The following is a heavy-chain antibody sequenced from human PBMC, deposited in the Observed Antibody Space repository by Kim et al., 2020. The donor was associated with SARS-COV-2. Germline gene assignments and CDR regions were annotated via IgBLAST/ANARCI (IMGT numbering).Heavy chain of an antibody. Sequence: GGSLRLSCAASGFTVSSNYMSWVRQAPGKGLEWVSVIYSGGSTYYADSVKGRFTISRHNSKNTLYLQMNSLRAEDTAVYYCARHPNNYDILTGYYYYGMDVWGQGTTVTVSS. CDR2: IYSGGST. CDR3: ARHPNNYDILTGYYYYGMDV. CDR1: GFTVSSNY. V-gene: IGHV3-53*04. D-gene: IGHD3-9*01. J-gene: IGHJ6*02.